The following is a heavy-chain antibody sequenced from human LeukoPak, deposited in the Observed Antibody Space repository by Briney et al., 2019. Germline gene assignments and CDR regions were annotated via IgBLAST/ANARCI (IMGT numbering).Heavy chain of an antibody. D-gene: IGHD6-6*01. CDR2: ITPTFGTA. CDR3: ARDLDGYSSSSVVYFDY. J-gene: IGHJ4*02. Sequence: VASVKVSCXASGGTFSNYAINWVRQAPGQGLEWMGGITPTFGTANYVQKFQGRVTITADKSTSTAYMELSRLRSEDTAVYYCARDLDGYSSSSVVYFDYWGQGTLVTVSS. CDR1: GGTFSNYA. V-gene: IGHV1-69*06.